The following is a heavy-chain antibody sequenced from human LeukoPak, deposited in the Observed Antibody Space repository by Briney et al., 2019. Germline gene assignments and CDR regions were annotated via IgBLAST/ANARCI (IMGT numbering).Heavy chain of an antibody. CDR2: INPNSGGT. D-gene: IGHD5-12*01. J-gene: IGHJ4*02. Sequence: ASVKVFCKASKNTFTGYYMHWGRQAIRQGLEWMGWINPNSGGTNYAQKFQGRVTMTRDTSISTAYMELSRLRSDDTAVYYCARDPVATIRFDYWGQGTLVTVSS. CDR1: KNTFTGYY. V-gene: IGHV1-2*02. CDR3: ARDPVATIRFDY.